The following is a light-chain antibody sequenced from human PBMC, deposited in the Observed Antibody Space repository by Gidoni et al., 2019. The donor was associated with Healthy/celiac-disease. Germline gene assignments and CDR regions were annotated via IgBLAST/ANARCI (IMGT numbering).Light chain of an antibody. V-gene: IGKV3-15*01. CDR1: QSLSSN. J-gene: IGKJ3*01. CDR2: GAS. Sequence: ELVMPQSPATLSVSPGERATLSCRASQSLSSNLAWYQQKPGQAPRLLIYGASTRATGIPARFSGSGSGTEFTLTISSLQSEDFAVYYCQQYNNWPRIFTFGPXTKVDIK. CDR3: QQYNNWPRIFT.